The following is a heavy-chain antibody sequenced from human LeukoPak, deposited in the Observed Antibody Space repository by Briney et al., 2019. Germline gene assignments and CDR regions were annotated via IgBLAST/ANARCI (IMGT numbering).Heavy chain of an antibody. J-gene: IGHJ3*02. CDR3: ARRVKGGVISDDAFDI. D-gene: IGHD3-10*01. Sequence: SETLSLTCTVSGDSTRSNNYYWGWIRQPPGKGLEWIGEIYHSGSTNYNPSLKSRVTISVDKSKNQFSLKLSSVTAADTAVYYCARRVKGGVISDDAFDIWGQGTMVTVSS. V-gene: IGHV4-39*07. CDR1: GDSTRSNNYY. CDR2: IYHSGST.